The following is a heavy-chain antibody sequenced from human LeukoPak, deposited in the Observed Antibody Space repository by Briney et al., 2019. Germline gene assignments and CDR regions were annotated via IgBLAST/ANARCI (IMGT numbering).Heavy chain of an antibody. V-gene: IGHV5-51*01. CDR3: ARRTGGTGAPMLSFDH. Sequence: GESLKISCKGSGYSFTSYWIGWVRQTPGKGLEWMGIIYPGDSDTRYSPSFQGQVTISADKSISTAYLQWSSLKASDTAMYYCARRTGGTGAPMLSFDHWGQGTLVTVSS. D-gene: IGHD3-10*02. CDR1: GYSFTSYW. J-gene: IGHJ4*02. CDR2: IYPGDSDT.